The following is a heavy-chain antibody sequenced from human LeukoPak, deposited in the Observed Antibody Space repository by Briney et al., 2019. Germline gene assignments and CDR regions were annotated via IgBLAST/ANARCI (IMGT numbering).Heavy chain of an antibody. J-gene: IGHJ3*02. V-gene: IGHV1-69*13. CDR3: ASHPVRGTYYYDSSGAKDAFDI. Sequence: SVKVSCKTSGGTFSDYALSWVRQAPGQGLEWLGGIIPVFGTANYPQKFQGRVTMTADESTSTAYMELSSLRSEDTAVYYCASHPVRGTYYYDSSGAKDAFDIWGQGTMVTVSS. CDR1: GGTFSDYA. CDR2: IIPVFGTA. D-gene: IGHD3-22*01.